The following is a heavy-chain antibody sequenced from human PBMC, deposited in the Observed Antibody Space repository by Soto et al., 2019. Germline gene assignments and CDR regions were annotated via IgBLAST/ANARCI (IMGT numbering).Heavy chain of an antibody. Sequence: SETRSLTCTVSGGSISSYYWSWIRQPPGKGLEWIGYIYYSGSTNYNPSLKSRVTISVDTSKNQFSLKLSSVTAAVTAVYYCARGVTTVTLIDYWGQGTLVTVSS. V-gene: IGHV4-59*01. D-gene: IGHD4-17*01. CDR3: ARGVTTVTLIDY. CDR2: IYYSGST. CDR1: GGSISSYY. J-gene: IGHJ4*02.